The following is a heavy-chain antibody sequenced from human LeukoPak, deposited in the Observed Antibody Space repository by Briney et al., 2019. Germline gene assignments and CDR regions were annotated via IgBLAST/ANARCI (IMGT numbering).Heavy chain of an antibody. V-gene: IGHV1-24*01. Sequence: GASVKVSCKVSGYTLTELSMHWVRQAPGKGLEWMGGFDPEDGETIYAQKFQGRVTMTEDTSTDTAYMELSSLRSEDTAVYYCAVPLLNDNTFDNYYYYGMDVWGQGTTVTVSS. J-gene: IGHJ6*02. CDR1: GYTLTELS. D-gene: IGHD3-16*01. CDR2: FDPEDGET. CDR3: AVPLLNDNTFDNYYYYGMDV.